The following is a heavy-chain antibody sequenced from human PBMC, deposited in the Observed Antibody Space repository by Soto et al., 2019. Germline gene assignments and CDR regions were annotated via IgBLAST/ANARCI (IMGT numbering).Heavy chain of an antibody. CDR1: GFTFRNFG. CDR2: ISYDGTNK. V-gene: IGHV3-30*18. D-gene: IGHD2-21*02. CDR3: AKAVPPFVVVTASDY. J-gene: IGHJ4*02. Sequence: GGSLRLSCAASGFTFRNFGMHWVRQAPGKGLEWVAVISYDGTNKYYADSVKGRFTISRDNSKNTLYLQINSLRAEDTAVYYCAKAVPPFVVVTASDYWGQGTLGTVSS.